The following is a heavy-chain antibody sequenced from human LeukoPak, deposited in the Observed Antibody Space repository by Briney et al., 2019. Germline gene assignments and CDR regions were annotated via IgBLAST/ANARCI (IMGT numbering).Heavy chain of an antibody. V-gene: IGHV1-18*01. CDR1: GYTFTSYG. Sequence: ASVKVSCKASGYTFTSYGISWVRQAPGQGLEWMGWISAYNGNTNYAQKFQGRVTMTEDTSTDTAYMELSSLRSEDTAVYYCATEGGSLDYWGQGTLVTVSS. J-gene: IGHJ4*02. CDR2: ISAYNGNT. CDR3: ATEGGSLDY. D-gene: IGHD1-26*01.